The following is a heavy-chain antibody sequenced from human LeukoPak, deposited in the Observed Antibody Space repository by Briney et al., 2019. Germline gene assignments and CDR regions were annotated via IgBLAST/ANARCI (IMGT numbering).Heavy chain of an antibody. CDR1: GFTFSSYA. J-gene: IGHJ4*02. V-gene: IGHV3-30*18. Sequence: GGSLRLSCVASGFTFSSYAMSWVRQAPGKRLEWVAAISYDGSNKYYADSVKGRFTISRDNSKNTLYLQMNSLRTEDTAVYYCAKVHLEGASSLDQWGQGTLVTVSS. D-gene: IGHD1-26*01. CDR3: AKVHLEGASSLDQ. CDR2: ISYDGSNK.